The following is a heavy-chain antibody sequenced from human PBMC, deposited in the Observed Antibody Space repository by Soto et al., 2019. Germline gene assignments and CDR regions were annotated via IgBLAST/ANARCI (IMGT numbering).Heavy chain of an antibody. CDR2: ISYDGNST. CDR3: TKDGVAGYGMDV. D-gene: IGHD6-19*01. V-gene: IGHV3-30*18. Sequence: QVQLAESGGGVVQPGRSLTLSCAVSGFTFTSMHWVRQAPGKGLEWVAIISYDGNSTYYLDSVKGRFTISRDNSKNTLYLQLNSLRAADTAVYCCTKDGVAGYGMDVWGQGTTVTVSS. J-gene: IGHJ6*02. CDR1: GFTFTS.